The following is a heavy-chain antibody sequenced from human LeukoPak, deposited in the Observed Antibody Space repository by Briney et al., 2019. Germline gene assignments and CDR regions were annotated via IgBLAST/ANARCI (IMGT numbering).Heavy chain of an antibody. D-gene: IGHD7-27*01. Sequence: SQTLSLTCSISGDSVSSNSAAWNWIRQSPSRGLEWLGRTYYRSKWYNDYAVSVKSRITINPDTSKNQFSLQLNSVTPEDTAVYYCARGRGAGDYYYYGMDVWGQGTTVTVSS. J-gene: IGHJ6*02. CDR2: TYYRSKWYN. V-gene: IGHV6-1*01. CDR1: GDSVSSNSAA. CDR3: ARGRGAGDYYYYGMDV.